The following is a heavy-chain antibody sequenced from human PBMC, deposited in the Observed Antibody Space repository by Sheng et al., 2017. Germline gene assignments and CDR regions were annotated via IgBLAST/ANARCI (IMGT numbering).Heavy chain of an antibody. CDR3: ARGNNPFYDSSGPGYFDY. Sequence: EVQLVESGGGLVQPGGSLRLSCAASGFTFSSYEMNWVRQAPGKGLEWVSYISSSGSTIYYADSVKGRFTISRDNAKNSLYLQMNSLRAEDTAVYYCARGNNPFYDSSGPGYFDYWGQGTLVTVSS. CDR1: GFTFSSYE. J-gene: IGHJ4*02. V-gene: IGHV3-48*03. D-gene: IGHD3-22*01. CDR2: ISSSGSTI.